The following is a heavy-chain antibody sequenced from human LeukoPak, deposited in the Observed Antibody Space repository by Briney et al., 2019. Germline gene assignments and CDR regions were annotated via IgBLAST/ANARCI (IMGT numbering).Heavy chain of an antibody. CDR2: ISSSSSYI. J-gene: IGHJ4*02. CDR3: ARSPYYYDSSGYYGNYFDY. Sequence: KTGGSLRLSCAASGFTFSSYSMNWVRQAPGKGLEWVSSISSSSSYIYYADSVKGRFTISRDNAKNSLYLQMNSLRAEDTAVYYCARSPYYYDSSGYYGNYFDYWGQGTLVTVSS. V-gene: IGHV3-21*01. D-gene: IGHD3-22*01. CDR1: GFTFSSYS.